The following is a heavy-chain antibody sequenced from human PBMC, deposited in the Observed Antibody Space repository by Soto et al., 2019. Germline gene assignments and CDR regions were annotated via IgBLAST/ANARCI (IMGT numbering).Heavy chain of an antibody. CDR1: GGSFSGYY. J-gene: IGHJ3*02. CDR2: INHSGST. Sequence: KSSETLSLTCAVYGGSFSGYYWSWIRQPPGKGLEWIGEINHSGSTNYNPSLKSRVTISVDTSKNQFSLKLSSVTAADTAVYYCARERYYYDSSGHQNAFDIWGQGTMVTVSS. CDR3: ARERYYYDSSGHQNAFDI. V-gene: IGHV4-34*01. D-gene: IGHD3-22*01.